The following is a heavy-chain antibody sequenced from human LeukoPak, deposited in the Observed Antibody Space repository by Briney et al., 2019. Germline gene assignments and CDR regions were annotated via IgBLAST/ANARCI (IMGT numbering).Heavy chain of an antibody. CDR3: ARLEYSSGWYVY. Sequence: SETLSLTCTVSGSSMSSYYWSWIRQPPGRGLEWIGYIYYSGSTNYNPSLKSRVTISVDTSKKEFSLKLSSVTAADTAVYFCARLEYSSGWYVYWGQGTLVTVSS. J-gene: IGHJ4*02. CDR2: IYYSGST. V-gene: IGHV4-59*01. D-gene: IGHD6-19*01. CDR1: GSSMSSYY.